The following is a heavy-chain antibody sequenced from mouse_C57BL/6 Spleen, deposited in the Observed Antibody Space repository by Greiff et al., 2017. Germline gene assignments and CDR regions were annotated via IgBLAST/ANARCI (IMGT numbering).Heavy chain of an antibody. CDR3: ARGGLRRAMDY. Sequence: EVQLVESGGGLVKPGGSLKLSCAASGFTFSDYGMHWVRQAPEKGLEWVAYISSGSSPIYYADTVKGRFTISRDNAKNTLFLQMTSLRSEDTAMYYCARGGLRRAMDYWGQGTSVTVSS. J-gene: IGHJ4*01. D-gene: IGHD2-2*01. CDR1: GFTFSDYG. V-gene: IGHV5-17*01. CDR2: ISSGSSPI.